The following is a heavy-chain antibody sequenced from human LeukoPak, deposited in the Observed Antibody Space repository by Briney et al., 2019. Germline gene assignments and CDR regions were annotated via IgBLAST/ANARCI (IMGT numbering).Heavy chain of an antibody. V-gene: IGHV3-53*01. D-gene: IGHD1-26*01. CDR1: EFTVSSNY. CDR3: ARGRKSSDAFDI. CDR2: IYSGGST. J-gene: IGHJ3*02. Sequence: GGSLRLSCAASEFTVSSNYMSWVRQGPGKGLEWVSVIYSGGSTYYADSVKGRFTISRDNSKNTLYLQMNSLRAEDTAVYYCARGRKSSDAFDIWGQGTMVTVSS.